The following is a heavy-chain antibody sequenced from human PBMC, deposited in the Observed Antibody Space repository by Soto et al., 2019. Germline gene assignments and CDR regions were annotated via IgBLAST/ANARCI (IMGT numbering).Heavy chain of an antibody. CDR1: GGSISSGGYY. J-gene: IGHJ6*02. CDR3: ARLDYDLSFGHYGLDV. Sequence: SETRSLTWTVSGGSISSGGYYWSWIRQHPGKGLEWIGYIYYSGSTFYNPSLKSRVTISVDTSRNQFSLKLSSVAAADTAVYYCARLDYDLSFGHYGLDVWGPGTTVTVSS. V-gene: IGHV4-31*02. CDR2: IYYSGST. D-gene: IGHD3-3*01.